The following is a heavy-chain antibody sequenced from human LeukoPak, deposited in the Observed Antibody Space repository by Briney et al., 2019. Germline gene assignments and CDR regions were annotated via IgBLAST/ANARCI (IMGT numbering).Heavy chain of an antibody. D-gene: IGHD6-19*01. J-gene: IGHJ4*02. V-gene: IGHV3-53*01. CDR2: IYSGGST. CDR3: ARHPEPKGSSEVHY. Sequence: GGSLRLSCAASGFTVSSNYMSWVRQAPGKGLEWVSVIYSGGSTYYADSVKGRFTISRDNSKNTLYLQMNSLRAEDTAVYYCARHPEPKGSSEVHYWGQGTLVTVSS. CDR1: GFTVSSNY.